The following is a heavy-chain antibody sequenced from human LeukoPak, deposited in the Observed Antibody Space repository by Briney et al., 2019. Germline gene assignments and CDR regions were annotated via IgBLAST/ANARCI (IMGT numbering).Heavy chain of an antibody. CDR3: AREGGFYRPLDY. V-gene: IGHV4-59*01. Sequence: SETLSLTCTVSGGSIGTYYWSWIRQPPGKGLEWIGYIYDSGSTNYNPSLKSRVTISVDTSRNQFSLKLTSVTAADTAVYYCAREGGFYRPLDYSGQGTLVTVSS. CDR1: GGSIGTYY. CDR2: IYDSGST. J-gene: IGHJ4*02. D-gene: IGHD3-3*01.